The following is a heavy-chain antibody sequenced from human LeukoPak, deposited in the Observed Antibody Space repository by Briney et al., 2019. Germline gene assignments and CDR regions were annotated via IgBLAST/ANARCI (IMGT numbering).Heavy chain of an antibody. D-gene: IGHD6-19*01. Sequence: SETLSLTCTVSGDSVSSNYWSWIRQPPGKGLEWIGYIYNSGSTSYNPSIKSRVTISVDTSKNQFSLKLNSVTAADTAVYYCARGTSSGWYGFDSWGQGTLVTVSS. CDR2: IYNSGST. V-gene: IGHV4-59*02. CDR3: ARGTSSGWYGFDS. CDR1: GDSVSSNY. J-gene: IGHJ4*02.